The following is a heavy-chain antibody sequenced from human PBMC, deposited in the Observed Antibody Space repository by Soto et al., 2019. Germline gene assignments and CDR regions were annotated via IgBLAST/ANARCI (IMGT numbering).Heavy chain of an antibody. CDR1: GFTFSSYD. CDR3: STALDNDKAFDF. V-gene: IGHV3-13*01. J-gene: IGHJ3*01. D-gene: IGHD1-1*01. Sequence: GGSLRLSCTASGFTFSSYDMHWVRQAPGKGLEWVSAIATAGDTYYSGSVKGRFTISRENAKSSLYLQMNSLRAGDTAVYYCSTALDNDKAFDFWGQGTVVTVSS. CDR2: IATAGDT.